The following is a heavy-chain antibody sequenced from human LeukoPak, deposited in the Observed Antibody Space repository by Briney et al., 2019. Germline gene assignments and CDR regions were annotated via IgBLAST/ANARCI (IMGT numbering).Heavy chain of an antibody. CDR3: ARESSSSAEPI. V-gene: IGHV3-21*01. J-gene: IGHJ3*02. CDR2: ISSSSSYI. Sequence: GGSLRLSCAASGFTFSSYSMNWVRQAPGKRLEWVSSISSSSSYIYYADSVKGRFTISRDNAKNSLYLQMNSLRAEDTAVYYCARESSSSAEPIWGQGTMVTVSS. D-gene: IGHD6-6*01. CDR1: GFTFSSYS.